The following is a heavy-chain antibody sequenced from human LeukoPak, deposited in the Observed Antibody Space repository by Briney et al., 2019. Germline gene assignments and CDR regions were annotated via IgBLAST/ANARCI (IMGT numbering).Heavy chain of an antibody. Sequence: PGRSLRLSCAASGFTFDDYAMHWVRQAPGKGLEWVSGISWNSGSIGYADSVKGRFTISRDNAKNSLYLQMNSLRAEDTALYYCAKDHRAYCGGDCSYFDYWGQGTLVTVSS. J-gene: IGHJ4*02. CDR3: AKDHRAYCGGDCSYFDY. D-gene: IGHD2-21*02. CDR2: ISWNSGSI. CDR1: GFTFDDYA. V-gene: IGHV3-9*01.